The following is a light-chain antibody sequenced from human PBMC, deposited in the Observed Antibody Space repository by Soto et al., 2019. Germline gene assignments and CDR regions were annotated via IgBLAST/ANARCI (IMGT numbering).Light chain of an antibody. CDR2: EGS. Sequence: QSALTQPASVSGSPGQSITISCTGTSSDVGGYDYVSWYQRHPGKAPELMIYEGSKRPSGVSNRFSGSKSGNTASLTISGLQAEDEADYYCCSYAGSSTYVFGTGTKLTVL. V-gene: IGLV2-23*01. CDR1: SSDVGGYDY. CDR3: CSYAGSSTYV. J-gene: IGLJ1*01.